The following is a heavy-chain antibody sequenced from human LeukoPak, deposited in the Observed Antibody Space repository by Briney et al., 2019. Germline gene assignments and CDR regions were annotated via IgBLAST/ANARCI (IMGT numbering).Heavy chain of an antibody. D-gene: IGHD6-13*01. CDR2: ISATGGST. CDR3: AKRTAAVPYFYYGMDV. CDR1: GFTFSTYA. V-gene: IGHV3-23*01. J-gene: IGHJ6*02. Sequence: PGASLRLSCAASGFTFSTYAMSWVPQAPGKGLEWVSGISATGGSTYYADSVKGRFTISRDNSKNTLYLQVNSLRAEDTAVYYCAKRTAAVPYFYYGMDVWGQGTTVTVSS.